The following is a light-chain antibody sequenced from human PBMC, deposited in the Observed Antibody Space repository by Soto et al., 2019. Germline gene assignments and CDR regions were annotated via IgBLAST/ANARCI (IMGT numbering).Light chain of an antibody. CDR1: QSVTSW. CDR3: QQYNGYPYT. V-gene: IGKV1-5*01. J-gene: IGKJ2*01. Sequence: DIQMTQSPSTLSASVGDRVSITYRASQSVTSWLAWFQQKPGQAPKLLIYDVSTLERGVPSRFSGSGSGTEFTLTISSLQTDDFATYYCQQYNGYPYTFGQGTKLEIK. CDR2: DVS.